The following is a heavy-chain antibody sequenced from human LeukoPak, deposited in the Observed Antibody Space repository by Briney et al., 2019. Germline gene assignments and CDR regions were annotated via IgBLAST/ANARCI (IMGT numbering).Heavy chain of an antibody. CDR1: GYTFTGYY. Sequence: GASVKVSCKASGYTFTGYYIHWLRQAPGQGLEWMGQINPNSGVTNYAQKFQGRVTMTKDTSISTAYMDLSRVKSADTAVYYVARVGVDVWFDPWGQGTLVTVSS. V-gene: IGHV1-2*06. CDR2: INPNSGVT. CDR3: ARVGVDVWFDP. D-gene: IGHD3/OR15-3a*01. J-gene: IGHJ5*02.